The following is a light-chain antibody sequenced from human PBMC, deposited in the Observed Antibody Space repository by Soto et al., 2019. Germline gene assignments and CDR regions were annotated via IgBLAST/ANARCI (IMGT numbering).Light chain of an antibody. V-gene: IGLV1-40*01. CDR2: DNN. CDR3: QSYDSNLSGVI. CDR1: SSNIGAGYD. Sequence: QPVLTQPPSVSGAPGERVTISCTGSSSNIGAGYDVHWYQQVPGTAPKLLIYDNNKRPSGVPDRFSGSKSGTSASLAITGLQAEDETDYYCQSYDSNLSGVIFGGGTKLTVL. J-gene: IGLJ2*01.